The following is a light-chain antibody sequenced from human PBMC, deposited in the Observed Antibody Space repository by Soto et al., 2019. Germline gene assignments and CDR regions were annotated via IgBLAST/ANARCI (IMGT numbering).Light chain of an antibody. CDR3: QVWYSSTDLYV. CDR2: DDS. V-gene: IGLV3-21*02. CDR1: NIGSES. J-gene: IGLJ1*01. Sequence: SYELTQPPSVSVAPGQTARITCGGNNIGSESVHWYQQRPGQAPVLVVYDDSDRPSGIPERFSGSNSANTATLTISRVEAGDEADYYCQVWYSSTDLYVFGSGTKVPS.